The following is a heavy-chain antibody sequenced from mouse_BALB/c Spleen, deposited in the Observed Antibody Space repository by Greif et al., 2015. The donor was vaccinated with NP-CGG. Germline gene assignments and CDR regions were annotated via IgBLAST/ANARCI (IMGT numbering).Heavy chain of an antibody. CDR2: IYPGGGYT. CDR1: GYTFTNYW. J-gene: IGHJ2*01. D-gene: IGHD1-1*01. V-gene: IGHV1-63*02. Sequence: QVQLQQSGAELVRPGTSVKISCKASGYTFTNYWLGWVKQRPGHGLEWIGDIYPGGGYTNYNEKFKGKATLTADTSSSTAYMQLSSLTSEDSAVYFCARSCMEGLLRYFDYWGQGTTLTVSS. CDR3: ARSCMEGLLRYFDY.